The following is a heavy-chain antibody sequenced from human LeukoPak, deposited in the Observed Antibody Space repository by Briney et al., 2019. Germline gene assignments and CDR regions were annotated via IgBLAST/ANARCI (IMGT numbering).Heavy chain of an antibody. CDR2: IYDNGINK. V-gene: IGHV3-33*01. Sequence: PGGSLRLSCVASGFTFSSYGLHWVRQAPGKGLEWVAVIYDNGINKYYVDSVKGRFTISRDNSKNTLYLQMNSLRAEDTAVYYCARDHQRYCSGGSCYSGYWGQGTLVTVSS. CDR1: GFTFSSYG. CDR3: ARDHQRYCSGGSCYSGY. J-gene: IGHJ4*02. D-gene: IGHD2-15*01.